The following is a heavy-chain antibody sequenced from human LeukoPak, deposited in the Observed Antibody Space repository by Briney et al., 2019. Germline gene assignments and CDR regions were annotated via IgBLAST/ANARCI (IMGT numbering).Heavy chain of an antibody. CDR1: GGTFSSYA. V-gene: IGHV1-69*04. J-gene: IGHJ4*02. D-gene: IGHD3-3*01. CDR2: IIPILGIA. Sequence: SVKVSCKASGGTFSSYAISWVRQAPGQGLEWMGRIIPILGIANYAQKLQGRVTMTTDTSTSTAYMELRSLRSDDTAVYYCARLTPPYYDFWSGQMYYFDYWGQGTLVTVSS. CDR3: ARLTPPYYDFWSGQMYYFDY.